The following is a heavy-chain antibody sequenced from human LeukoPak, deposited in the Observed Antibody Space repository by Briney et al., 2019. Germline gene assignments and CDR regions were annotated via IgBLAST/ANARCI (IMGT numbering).Heavy chain of an antibody. V-gene: IGHV1-18*04. D-gene: IGHD3-10*01. CDR2: ISAYNGNT. CDR1: GYTFTSYG. J-gene: IGHJ6*04. Sequence: ASVKVSCKASGYTFTSYGISWARQAPGQGLEWMGWISAYNGNTNYAQKLQGRVTMTTDTSTSTAYMELRSLRSDDTAVYYCARVFPITMVRGVLHDYYGMDVWGKGTTVTVSS. CDR3: ARVFPITMVRGVLHDYYGMDV.